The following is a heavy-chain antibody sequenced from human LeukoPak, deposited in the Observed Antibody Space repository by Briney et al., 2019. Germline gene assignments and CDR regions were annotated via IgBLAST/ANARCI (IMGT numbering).Heavy chain of an antibody. D-gene: IGHD3-22*01. V-gene: IGHV4-31*03. J-gene: IGHJ4*02. CDR1: GGSISSGGYY. Sequence: ETSETLSLTCTVSGGSISSGGYYWSWIRQHPGKGLEWIGYIYYSGSTYYNPSLKSRVTISVDTSENQFSLKLSSVTAADTAVYYCARGEHYYDSSGYYYWGQGTLVTVSS. CDR2: IYYSGST. CDR3: ARGEHYYDSSGYYY.